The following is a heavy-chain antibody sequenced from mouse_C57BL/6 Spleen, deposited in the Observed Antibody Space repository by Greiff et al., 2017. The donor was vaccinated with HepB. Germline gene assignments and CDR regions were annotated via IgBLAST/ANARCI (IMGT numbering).Heavy chain of an antibody. CDR1: GFTFSDYG. Sequence: EVQLQESGGGLVKPGGSLKLSCAASGFTFSDYGMHWVRQAPEKGLEWVAYISSGSSTIYYADTVKGRFTISRDNAKNTLFLQMTSLRSEDTAMYYCARLYYGNYDWYFDVWGTGTTVTVSS. D-gene: IGHD2-1*01. CDR3: ARLYYGNYDWYFDV. J-gene: IGHJ1*03. V-gene: IGHV5-17*01. CDR2: ISSGSSTI.